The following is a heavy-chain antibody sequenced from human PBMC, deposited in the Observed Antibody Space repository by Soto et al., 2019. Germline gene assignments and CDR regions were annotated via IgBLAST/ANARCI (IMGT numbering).Heavy chain of an antibody. CDR3: SKSNGDTWERYFFDF. J-gene: IGHJ4*02. V-gene: IGHV3-23*01. CDR2: ISGLGGSI. CDR1: GFTFSSFS. D-gene: IGHD1-26*01. Sequence: EVQLLESGGGLVQPGGSLRLSCAASGFTFSSFSLSWVRQAPGKGLEWVSGISGLGGSIYYADSVKGRFTISRDNSKNTLYLQMNSLIAEDTAVYYCSKSNGDTWERYFFDFWGQGTLVTVSS.